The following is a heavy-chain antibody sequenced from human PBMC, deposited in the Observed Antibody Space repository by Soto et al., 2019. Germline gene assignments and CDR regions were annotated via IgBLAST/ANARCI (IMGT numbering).Heavy chain of an antibody. J-gene: IGHJ4*02. CDR3: LYVGYCTNGVCRFDY. V-gene: IGHV1-69*02. D-gene: IGHD2-8*01. CDR1: GGTFSSYT. Sequence: ASVKVSCKASGGTFSSYTISWVRQAPGQGLEWMGRIIPILGIANYAQKFQGRVTITADKSTSTAYMELSSLRSEDTAVYYCLYVGYCTNGVCRFDYWGQGTLVTVSS. CDR2: IIPILGIA.